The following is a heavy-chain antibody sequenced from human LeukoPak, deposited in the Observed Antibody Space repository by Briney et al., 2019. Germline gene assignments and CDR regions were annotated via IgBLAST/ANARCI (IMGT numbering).Heavy chain of an antibody. CDR3: ACAPCGLPTTCCFYYMNV. Sequence: PGGSLRLSCAASGFTFSSYSMNWVRQAPGKGLEWVSSISSSSSYIYYADSVKGRFTISRDNAKNSLYLQVNSLRAEDTAVYYCACAPCGLPTTCCFYYMNVCGKGTTVTVSS. J-gene: IGHJ6*03. D-gene: IGHD1-1*01. CDR1: GFTFSSYS. CDR2: ISSSSSYI. V-gene: IGHV3-21*01.